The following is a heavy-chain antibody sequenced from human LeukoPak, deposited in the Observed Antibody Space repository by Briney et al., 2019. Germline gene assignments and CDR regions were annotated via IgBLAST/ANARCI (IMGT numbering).Heavy chain of an antibody. CDR3: ARDVVDILTGYSDAFDI. CDR1: GLTVSKNY. D-gene: IGHD3-9*01. CDR2: IYSGGST. Sequence: GGSLRLSCAASGLTVSKNYMSWVRQAPGKGLESVSVIYSGGSTYYADSVRGRFTISRDNSKNTLYLQMNSLRVEDTAVYYCARDVVDILTGYSDAFDIWGQGTMVTVSS. V-gene: IGHV3-53*01. J-gene: IGHJ3*02.